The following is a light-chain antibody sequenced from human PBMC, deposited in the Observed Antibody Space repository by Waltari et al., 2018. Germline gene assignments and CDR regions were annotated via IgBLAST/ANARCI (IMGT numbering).Light chain of an antibody. V-gene: IGLV2-23*01. CDR2: DEN. J-gene: IGLJ3*02. CDR1: SSDVGNYNL. Sequence: QSALTQPASVSGSPGQSITLSCTGTSSDVGNYNLVYWYQQYPGKAPKVMIYDENRLPSGVSDRFSGSKSGNTASLTISGVQAEDEADYYCCSYAGSYTWVFGGGTKLTVL. CDR3: CSYAGSYTWV.